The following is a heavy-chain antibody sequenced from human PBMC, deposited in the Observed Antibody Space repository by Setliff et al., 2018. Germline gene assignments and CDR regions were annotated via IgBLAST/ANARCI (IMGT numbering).Heavy chain of an antibody. CDR3: ARASSGWYSAYYYYMDV. D-gene: IGHD6-19*01. CDR2: INRRGST. Sequence: PSETLSLTCTVSGGSVGNSYYYWNWIRQPAGKGLEWTGHINRRGSTNFSPSLKSRVTISLDTSKNQFSLNLTSVTAADTAVYYCARASSGWYSAYYYYMDVWGKGTTVTVSS. J-gene: IGHJ6*03. CDR1: GGSVGNSYYY. V-gene: IGHV4-61*09.